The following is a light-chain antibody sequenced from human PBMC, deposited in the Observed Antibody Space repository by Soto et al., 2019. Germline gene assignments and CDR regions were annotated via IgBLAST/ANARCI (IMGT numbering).Light chain of an antibody. CDR3: GSWDSSLGAYV. CDR2: DDN. J-gene: IGLJ1*01. CDR1: SPNIGGNS. Sequence: QSVLTQPPSVSAAPGQKVTISCSGSSPNIGGNSVSWYQQLPGTAPKLLIYDDNKRPSGIPDRFSGSKSGTSATLGITGFQTGDEAYYYCGSWDSSLGAYVFGTGT. V-gene: IGLV1-51*01.